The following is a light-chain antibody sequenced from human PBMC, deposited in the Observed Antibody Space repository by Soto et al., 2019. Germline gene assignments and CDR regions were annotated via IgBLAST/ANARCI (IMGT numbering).Light chain of an antibody. J-gene: IGKJ1*01. V-gene: IGKV1-27*01. Sequence: DIQVTQSPSTLSASLGDSVTIFCRASQGVWSYVAWYQQKPVQVPKLLINRASTLRSGVPSRFKGSGSGTDFTLTISSLQPVDVATYYCQHYASDPSTFGQGTRVEIK. CDR3: QHYASDPST. CDR1: QGVWSY. CDR2: RAS.